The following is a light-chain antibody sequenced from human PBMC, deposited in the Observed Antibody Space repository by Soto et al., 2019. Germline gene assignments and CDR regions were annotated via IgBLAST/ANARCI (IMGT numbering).Light chain of an antibody. V-gene: IGKV3-20*01. CDR3: QQYDTSLPYT. CDR1: HSVNNNY. CDR2: GAS. Sequence: EIVLTQSPGTLSLSPGERATLSCRASHSVNNNYLAWYQHKPGQAPRLLIYGASSRATGIPDRFSGSGSGTDFTLTISRLEPEDFAVYYCQQYDTSLPYTFGGGTKVDIK. J-gene: IGKJ4*01.